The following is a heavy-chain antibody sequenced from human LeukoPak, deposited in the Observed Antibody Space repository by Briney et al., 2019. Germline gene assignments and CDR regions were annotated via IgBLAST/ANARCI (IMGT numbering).Heavy chain of an antibody. D-gene: IGHD5-24*01. V-gene: IGHV4-34*01. CDR3: ARGQRWLQHDY. Sequence: SETLSLTCAVYGGSFSGYYWSWFRQPPGKGLEWIGEINHSGSTNYNPSLKSRVTISVDTSKNQFSLKLSSVTAADTAVYYCARGQRWLQHDYWGQGTLVTVSS. CDR2: INHSGST. CDR1: GGSFSGYY. J-gene: IGHJ4*02.